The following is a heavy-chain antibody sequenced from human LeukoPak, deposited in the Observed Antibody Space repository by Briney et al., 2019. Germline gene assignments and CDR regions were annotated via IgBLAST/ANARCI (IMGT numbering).Heavy chain of an antibody. CDR3: ARDLSGYSYGVVPLDY. D-gene: IGHD5-18*01. CDR1: GFTSSSYW. Sequence: GGSLRLSCAASGFTSSSYWMSWVRQAPGKGLEWVANIRQDGSEKYYVDSVKGRFTISRDNAKNSLYLQMNSLRAEDTAVYYCARDLSGYSYGVVPLDYWGQGTLVTVSS. J-gene: IGHJ4*02. V-gene: IGHV3-7*01. CDR2: IRQDGSEK.